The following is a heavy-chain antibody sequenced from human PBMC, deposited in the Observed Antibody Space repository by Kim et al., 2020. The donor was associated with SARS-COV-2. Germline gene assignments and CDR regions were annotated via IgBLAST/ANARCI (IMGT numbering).Heavy chain of an antibody. CDR1: GYTFTSYA. CDR3: ARDILRYGGNSELPVDY. Sequence: ASVKVSCKASGYTFTSYAMHWVRQAPGQRLEWMGWINAGNGNTKYSQKFQGRVTITRDTSASTAYMELSSLRSEDTAVYYCARDILRYGGNSELPVDYWGQGTLVTVSS. D-gene: IGHD4-17*01. CDR2: INAGNGNT. J-gene: IGHJ4*02. V-gene: IGHV1-3*01.